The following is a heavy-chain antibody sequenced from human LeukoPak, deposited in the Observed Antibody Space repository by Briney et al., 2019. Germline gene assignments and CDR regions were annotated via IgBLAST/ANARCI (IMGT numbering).Heavy chain of an antibody. CDR1: GFTFSSYA. J-gene: IGHJ6*03. V-gene: IGHV3-30*04. CDR2: ILYDGSSK. CDR3: ARDQKGGSSWYSHYYYMDV. D-gene: IGHD6-13*01. Sequence: GGSLRLSCAASGFTFSSYAMHWVRQAPGKGLEWVALILYDGSSKYYADSVKGRFTISRDNSKNTLYLQMNSLRAEDTAVYYCARDQKGGSSWYSHYYYMDVWGKGTTVTISS.